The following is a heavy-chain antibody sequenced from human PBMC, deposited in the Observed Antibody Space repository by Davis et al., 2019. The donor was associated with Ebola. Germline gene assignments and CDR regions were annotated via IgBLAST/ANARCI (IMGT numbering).Heavy chain of an antibody. CDR1: GYSFTSYW. D-gene: IGHD6-13*01. CDR2: IYPGDSDT. J-gene: IGHJ6*02. Sequence: GESLKISCKGSGYSFTSYWIGWVRQMPGKGLEWMGIIYPGDSDTRYRPSFQGQVTISADKSISTAYLQWSSLKASDTAMYYCARRDFAAAGIGDYYGMDVWGQGTTVTVSS. CDR3: ARRDFAAAGIGDYYGMDV. V-gene: IGHV5-51*01.